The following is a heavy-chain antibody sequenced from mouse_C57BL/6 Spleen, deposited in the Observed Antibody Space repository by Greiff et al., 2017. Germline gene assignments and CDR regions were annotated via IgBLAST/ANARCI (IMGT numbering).Heavy chain of an antibody. V-gene: IGHV5-9*01. CDR1: GFTFSSYT. J-gene: IGHJ2*01. CDR3: ARQGLWRYFDY. D-gene: IGHD1-1*02. CDR2: ISGGGGNT. Sequence: EVMLVESGGGLVKPGGSLKLSCAASGFTFSSYTMSWVRQTPEKRLEWVATISGGGGNTYYPDSVKGRFTISRDNAKNTLYLQMSSLRSEDTALYYCARQGLWRYFDYWGQGTTLTVSS.